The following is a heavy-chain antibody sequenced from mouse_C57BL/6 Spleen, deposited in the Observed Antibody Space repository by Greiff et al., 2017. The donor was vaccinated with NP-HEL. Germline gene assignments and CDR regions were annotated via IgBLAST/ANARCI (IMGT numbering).Heavy chain of an antibody. D-gene: IGHD1-1*01. CDR1: GYTFTDYN. Sequence: VQLQQSGPELVKPGASVKMSCKASGYTFTDYNMHWVKQSHGKSLEWIGYINPNNGGTSYNQKFKGKATLTVNKSSSTAYMELRSLTSEDSAVYYCAGYYGSSYRYYAMDYWGQGTSVTVSS. V-gene: IGHV1-22*01. J-gene: IGHJ4*01. CDR3: AGYYGSSYRYYAMDY. CDR2: INPNNGGT.